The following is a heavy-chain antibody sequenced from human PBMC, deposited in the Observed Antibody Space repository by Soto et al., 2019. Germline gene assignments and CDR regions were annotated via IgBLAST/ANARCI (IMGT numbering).Heavy chain of an antibody. D-gene: IGHD2-15*01. CDR2: VYHTGGT. J-gene: IGHJ6*02. V-gene: IGHV4-59*08. CDR3: LRQGIGYLHGLVDV. Sequence: QVQLQQSGPGLVKPSETLSLTCTVSSGPSSSHNWGWIRQTPGRGLEWIGYVYHTGGTSYNPSLNSRGTVSADTSTNHISLTLTSVTAADTAVYYCLRQGIGYLHGLVDVWGQGTTVTVSS. CDR1: SGPSSSHN.